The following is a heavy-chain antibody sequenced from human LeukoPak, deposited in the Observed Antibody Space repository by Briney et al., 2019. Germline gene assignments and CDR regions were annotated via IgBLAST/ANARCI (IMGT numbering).Heavy chain of an antibody. J-gene: IGHJ4*02. CDR2: INPSGGST. D-gene: IGHD2-21*02. CDR1: GYTFTSYY. Sequence: ASVTVSCKASGYTFTSYYMHWVRQAPGQGLEWMGIINPSGGSTSYAQKFQGRVTMTRDTSTSTVYMELSSLRSEDTAVYYCARDREIVVVTASLDYWGQGTLVTVSS. V-gene: IGHV1-46*01. CDR3: ARDREIVVVTASLDY.